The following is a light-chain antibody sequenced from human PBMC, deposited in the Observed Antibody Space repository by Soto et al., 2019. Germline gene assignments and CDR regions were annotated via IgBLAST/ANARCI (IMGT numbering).Light chain of an antibody. Sequence: EIVLTQSPATLSLSPGERATLSRRASQSFSDYLAWYQQKPGQAPRLLIYDASRRATGIPARFSGSGSGTDFTLTITSLEPEDFAVYYCQQRSNWPLTFGQGTRLEIK. CDR1: QSFSDY. CDR3: QQRSNWPLT. CDR2: DAS. J-gene: IGKJ5*01. V-gene: IGKV3-11*01.